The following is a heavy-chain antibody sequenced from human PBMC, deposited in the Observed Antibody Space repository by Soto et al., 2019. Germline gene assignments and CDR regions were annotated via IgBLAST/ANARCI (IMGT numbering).Heavy chain of an antibody. CDR1: GYNFPGYW. D-gene: IGHD6-13*01. J-gene: IGHJ5*02. V-gene: IGHV5-51*01. Sequence: GESLKISCKGSGYNFPGYWIAWVRQMPGKGLEWMGIIYPDNSDTRYSPSFQGQVTISADKSINTAYVQWSSLKASDTAMYYCARQGSAADTLPLIWFHPWGPGTLVTAPQ. CDR2: IYPDNSDT. CDR3: ARQGSAADTLPLIWFHP.